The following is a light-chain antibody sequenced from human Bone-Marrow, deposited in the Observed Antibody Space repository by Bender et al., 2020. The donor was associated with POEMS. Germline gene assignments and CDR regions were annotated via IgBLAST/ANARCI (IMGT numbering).Light chain of an antibody. CDR1: SSDVGSYDR. CDR2: EVT. J-gene: IGLJ2*01. V-gene: IGLV2-14*02. CDR3: STYTSKSTME. Sequence: QSALTQPASVSGSPGQSITFSCTGTSSDVGSYDRVPWYQHHPGKVPKLMIYEVTKRPSGVSNRFSGSKSGTTASLTISELQPEDEAAYYCSTYTSKSTMEFGGGTRLTV.